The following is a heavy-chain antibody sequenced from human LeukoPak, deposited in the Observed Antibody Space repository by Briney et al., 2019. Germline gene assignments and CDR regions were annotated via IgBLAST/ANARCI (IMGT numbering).Heavy chain of an antibody. V-gene: IGHV1-2*02. CDR1: GYTFTGYY. CDR3: AGRPDTSMVAIFDY. Sequence: GASVKVSCKASGYTFTGYYVHWVRQAPGQGLEWMGWINPSSGDTNYAQKFQGRVTMTGDTSISTAYMELSRLSSDDTAVYFCAGRPDTSMVAIFDYWGLGTLVTISS. CDR2: INPSSGDT. D-gene: IGHD5-18*01. J-gene: IGHJ4*02.